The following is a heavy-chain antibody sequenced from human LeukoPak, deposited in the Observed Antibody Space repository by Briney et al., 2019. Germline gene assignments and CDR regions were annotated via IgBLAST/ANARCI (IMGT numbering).Heavy chain of an antibody. V-gene: IGHV3-23*01. CDR3: ASGPGSYYKNFDY. CDR1: GITFSSYA. CDR2: ISGSGGST. J-gene: IGHJ4*02. Sequence: PGGSLRLSCAASGITFSSYAMSWVRQAPGKGLEWVSAISGSGGSTYYADSVKGRFTISRDNSKNTLYLQMNSLRAEDTAVYYCASGPGSYYKNFDYWGQGTLVTVPS. D-gene: IGHD3-10*01.